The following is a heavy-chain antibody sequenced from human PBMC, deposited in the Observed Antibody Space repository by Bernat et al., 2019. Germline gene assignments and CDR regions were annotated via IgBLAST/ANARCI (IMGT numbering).Heavy chain of an antibody. D-gene: IGHD6-19*01. CDR1: GFTFSSYG. V-gene: IGHV3-30*03. Sequence: QVQLVESGGGVVQPGRSLRLSCAASGFTFSSYGMHWVRLAPGKGLEWVAVISYDGSNKYYEDSVKGRFTISRDNAKNTLCLQMNSLRAEDTAVYYCARSPIAVAGTIYCYYMDVWGKGTTVTVSS. CDR3: ARSPIAVAGTIYCYYMDV. CDR2: ISYDGSNK. J-gene: IGHJ6*03.